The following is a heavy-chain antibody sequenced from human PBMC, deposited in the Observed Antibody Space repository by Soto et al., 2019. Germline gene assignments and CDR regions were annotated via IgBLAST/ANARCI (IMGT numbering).Heavy chain of an antibody. D-gene: IGHD2-15*01. Sequence: GGSLRLSCAASGFTFSSYDMHWVRQATGKGLEWVSAIGTAGDTYYPGSVKGRFTISRENAKNSLYLQMNSLRAGDTAVYYCARATKIPEYCSGGSCYQYYFDYWGQGTLVTVSS. CDR3: ARATKIPEYCSGGSCYQYYFDY. V-gene: IGHV3-13*01. J-gene: IGHJ4*02. CDR1: GFTFSSYD. CDR2: IGTAGDT.